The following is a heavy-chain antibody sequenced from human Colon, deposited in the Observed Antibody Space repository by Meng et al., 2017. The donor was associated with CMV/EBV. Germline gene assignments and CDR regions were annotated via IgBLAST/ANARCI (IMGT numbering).Heavy chain of an antibody. CDR2: VHSGGNS. J-gene: IGHJ4*02. CDR3: ARDLRLTGAFDS. CDR1: GFSVSDKY. Sequence: GESLKISCAASGFSVSDKYMSWVRQAPGKGLEWVSVVHSGGNSYYADSVKGRFTISRDNSKNMIYLQMDSLRAEDTAVYYCARDLRLTGAFDSWGQGTLVTVSS. V-gene: IGHV3-53*01. D-gene: IGHD5/OR15-5a*01.